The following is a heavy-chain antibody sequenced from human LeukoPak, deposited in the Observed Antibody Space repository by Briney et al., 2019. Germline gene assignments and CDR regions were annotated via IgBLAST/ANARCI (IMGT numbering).Heavy chain of an antibody. CDR1: GGSFSGYY. CDR3: ARGQDIVVVVAATRWFDP. J-gene: IGHJ5*02. D-gene: IGHD2-15*01. CDR2: INHSGST. V-gene: IGHV4-34*01. Sequence: SETLSLTCAVYGGSFSGYYWSWIRQPPGKGLEWIGEINHSGSTNYNPSLKSRVTISVGTSKNQFSLKLSSVTAADTAVYYCARGQDIVVVVAATRWFDPWGQGTLVTVSS.